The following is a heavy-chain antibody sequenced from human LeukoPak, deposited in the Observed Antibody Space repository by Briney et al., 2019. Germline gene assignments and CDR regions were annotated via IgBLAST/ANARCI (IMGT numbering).Heavy chain of an antibody. CDR3: AKTQPVLNDWFDP. CDR2: ISGSGDST. CDR1: GFTFSSYA. Sequence: PGGSLRLSCAASGFTFSSYAMSWVRQAPGKGLGWVSVISGSGDSTYYADSVKGRFTISRDNSKNTLYLQMNSLRAEDTAVYYCAKTQPVLNDWFDPWGQGTLVTVSS. J-gene: IGHJ5*02. D-gene: IGHD3-10*01. V-gene: IGHV3-23*01.